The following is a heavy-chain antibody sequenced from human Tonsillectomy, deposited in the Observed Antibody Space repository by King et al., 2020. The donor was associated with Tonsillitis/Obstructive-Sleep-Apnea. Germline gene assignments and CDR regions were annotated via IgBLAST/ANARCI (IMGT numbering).Heavy chain of an antibody. D-gene: IGHD3-3*01. V-gene: IGHV4-59*01. J-gene: IGHJ4*02. CDR2: IYYSGST. CDR1: GGSISSYY. CDR3: AGYYDFWSGYPY. Sequence: QLQESGPGLVKPSETLSLTCTVSGGSISSYYWSWIRQPPGKGLEWIGYIYYSGSTNYNPSLKSRVTISVDTSKNQFSLKLSSVTAADTAVYYCAGYYDFWSGYPYWGQGTLVTVSS.